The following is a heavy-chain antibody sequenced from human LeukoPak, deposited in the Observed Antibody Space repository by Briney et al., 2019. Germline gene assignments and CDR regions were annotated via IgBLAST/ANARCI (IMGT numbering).Heavy chain of an antibody. CDR2: IYYSGST. J-gene: IGHJ6*02. CDR3: ARRRTYDYGPKGYYYGMDV. CDR1: GGSISGYY. Sequence: SETLALTCSVSGGSISGYYWSWIRQPPGKGLEWIGYIYYSGSTNYNPSLKSRVTISVDTSKNQFSLKLSSVTAADTAVYYCARRRTYDYGPKGYYYGMDVCGQGTTVTVSS. D-gene: IGHD4-17*01. V-gene: IGHV4-59*08.